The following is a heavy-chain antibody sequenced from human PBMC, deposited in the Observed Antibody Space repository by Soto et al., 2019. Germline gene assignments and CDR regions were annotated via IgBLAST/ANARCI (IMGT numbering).Heavy chain of an antibody. CDR2: IIPIFGTT. CDR1: GGTFSSYV. CDR3: ASPMDTGMVVYYYYGMDV. D-gene: IGHD5-18*01. J-gene: IGHJ6*02. Sequence: QVQLVQSGAEVKKPGSSVKVSCKASGGTFSSYVISWVRQAPGLRLEWMGGIIPIFGTTNYAQRVQGRVTITADEFTSTAYMELSSLRSEDTALYYCASPMDTGMVVYYYYGMDVWGQGTTVTVSS. V-gene: IGHV1-69*01.